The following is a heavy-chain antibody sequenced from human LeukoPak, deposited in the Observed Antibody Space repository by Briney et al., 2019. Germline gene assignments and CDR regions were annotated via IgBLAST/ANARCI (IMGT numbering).Heavy chain of an antibody. Sequence: LPGGSLRLSCAASGFTFSSYAMSWVRQAPGKGLEWVSAISGSGGSTYYADSVKGRFTISRDNSKNTLYLQMNSLRAEDTAVYYCAGSVAGTIYFDYWGQGTLVTVSS. CDR1: GFTFSSYA. D-gene: IGHD6-19*01. J-gene: IGHJ4*02. CDR2: ISGSGGST. V-gene: IGHV3-23*01. CDR3: AGSVAGTIYFDY.